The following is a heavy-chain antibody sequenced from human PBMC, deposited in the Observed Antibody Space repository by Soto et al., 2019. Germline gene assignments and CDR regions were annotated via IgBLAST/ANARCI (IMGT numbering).Heavy chain of an antibody. Sequence: GASVKVSCKASGYTFTSYGISWVRQAPGQGLEWMGWISAYNGNTNYAQKLQGRVTMTTDTSTSTAYMELRSLRSDDTAVYYCARTFDGWRDIVLVPAAMRYYYYGMDVWGQGTTVTVSS. CDR1: GYTFTSYG. D-gene: IGHD2-2*01. CDR3: ARTFDGWRDIVLVPAAMRYYYYGMDV. CDR2: ISAYNGNT. V-gene: IGHV1-18*01. J-gene: IGHJ6*02.